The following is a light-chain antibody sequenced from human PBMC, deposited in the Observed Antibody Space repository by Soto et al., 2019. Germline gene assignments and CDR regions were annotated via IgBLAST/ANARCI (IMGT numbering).Light chain of an antibody. CDR3: QVWDSRSDGGV. CDR2: YDS. J-gene: IGLJ2*01. Sequence: SYELTQPPSVSVAPGKTARITCGGNNIGSKSVHWYQQKPGQAPVLVIYYDSDRPSGIPERFSGSNSGNTATLTISRVEAGDEADYYCQVWDSRSDGGVFGGGTKLTVL. CDR1: NIGSKS. V-gene: IGLV3-21*04.